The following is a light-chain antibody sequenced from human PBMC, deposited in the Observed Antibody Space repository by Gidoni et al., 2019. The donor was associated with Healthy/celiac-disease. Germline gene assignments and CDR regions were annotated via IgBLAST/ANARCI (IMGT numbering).Light chain of an antibody. Sequence: EIVLTQSPGTLSLSPGERATLSCRASQSVSSSYLAWYQQKPGQAPRLLIYGASSRATGIPDRFSGSGSGTDFTLTISRLEPEDFAVYYCQQYGSSPWPFGQXTKLEIK. V-gene: IGKV3-20*01. CDR3: QQYGSSPWP. J-gene: IGKJ2*01. CDR1: QSVSSSY. CDR2: GAS.